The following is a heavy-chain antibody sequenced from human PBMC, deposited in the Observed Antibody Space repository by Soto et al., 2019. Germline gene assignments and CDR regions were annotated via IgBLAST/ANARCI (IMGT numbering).Heavy chain of an antibody. J-gene: IGHJ6*02. D-gene: IGHD3-10*01. CDR1: GFTFSSYG. CDR3: AKDMLPVGELGMDV. V-gene: IGHV3-30*18. Sequence: PGGSLRLSCAASGFTFSSYGMHWVRQAPGKGLEWVAVISYDGSNKYYADSVKGRFTISRDNSKNTLYPQMNSLRGEDTAVYYCAKDMLPVGELGMDVWGQGTTVTVSS. CDR2: ISYDGSNK.